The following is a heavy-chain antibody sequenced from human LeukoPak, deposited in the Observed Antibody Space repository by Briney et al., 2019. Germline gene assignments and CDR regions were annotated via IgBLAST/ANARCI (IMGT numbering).Heavy chain of an antibody. CDR2: INHSGST. CDR3: ASFPDVWGSLGAFDI. Sequence: SETLSLTCGVYGGXFSGYYCSWIRQPPGKGLEWIGEINHSGSTNYNPSLKSRVTISVDTSRNQFSLKLSSVTAADTAVYYCASFPDVWGSLGAFDIWGQGTMVTVSS. CDR1: GGXFSGYY. V-gene: IGHV4-34*01. J-gene: IGHJ3*02. D-gene: IGHD3-16*01.